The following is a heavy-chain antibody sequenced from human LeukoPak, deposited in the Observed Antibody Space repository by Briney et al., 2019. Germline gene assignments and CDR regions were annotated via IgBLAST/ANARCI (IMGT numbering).Heavy chain of an antibody. D-gene: IGHD3-3*01. Sequence: RASVKVSCKASGYTFTGYYMHWVRQAPGQGLEWMGWINPNSGGTNYAQKFQGRVTMTRDTSISTAYMELSRLRSDDTAVYYCARTPYYDFWSGYPWFDPWGQGTLVTVSS. CDR3: ARTPYYDFWSGYPWFDP. V-gene: IGHV1-2*02. CDR1: GYTFTGYY. J-gene: IGHJ5*02. CDR2: INPNSGGT.